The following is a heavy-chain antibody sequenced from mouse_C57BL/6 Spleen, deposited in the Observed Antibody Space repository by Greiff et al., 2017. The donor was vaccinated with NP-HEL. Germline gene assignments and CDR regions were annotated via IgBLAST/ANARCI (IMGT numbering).Heavy chain of an antibody. CDR3: AREGGSSGYVGY. D-gene: IGHD3-2*02. CDR1: GYTFTSYW. V-gene: IGHV1-55*01. J-gene: IGHJ2*01. CDR2: IYPGSGST. Sequence: QVQLKQPGAELVKPGASVKMSCKASGYTFTSYWITWVKQRPGQGLEWIGDIYPGSGSTNYNEKFKSKATLTVDTSSSTAYMQLSSLASEDSAVYYCAREGGSSGYVGYWGQGTTLTVSS.